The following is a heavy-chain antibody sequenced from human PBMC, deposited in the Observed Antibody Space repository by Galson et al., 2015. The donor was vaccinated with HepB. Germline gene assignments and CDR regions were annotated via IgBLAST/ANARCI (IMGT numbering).Heavy chain of an antibody. Sequence: SLRLSCAASGFTLSNYWMHWVRRAPGKGLVWVSHINHDGSDTTYAGSVKGRFTTSRDNSKNTVYLQMNNLSAEDTAIYYCARDANIAAAGKLYDYWGQGTLVTVSP. CDR2: INHDGSDT. J-gene: IGHJ4*02. D-gene: IGHD6-13*01. V-gene: IGHV3-74*03. CDR1: GFTLSNYW. CDR3: ARDANIAAAGKLYDY.